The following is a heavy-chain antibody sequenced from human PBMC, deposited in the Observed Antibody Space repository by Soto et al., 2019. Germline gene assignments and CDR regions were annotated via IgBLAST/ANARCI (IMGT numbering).Heavy chain of an antibody. CDR3: AKDARDTGGNSGIDY. V-gene: IGHV3-23*01. CDR1: EFTFNSYA. D-gene: IGHD2-21*02. J-gene: IGHJ4*02. CDR2: IIGSGAIT. Sequence: EVQLLESGGDLVQPGGSLRLSCVASEFTFNSYAMSWVRQAPGMGLEWVSSIIGSGAITYYADSVKGRFTISRDNSKRTLYLQMNSLRVKDTALYYCAKDARDTGGNSGIDYWGQGTLVTVSS.